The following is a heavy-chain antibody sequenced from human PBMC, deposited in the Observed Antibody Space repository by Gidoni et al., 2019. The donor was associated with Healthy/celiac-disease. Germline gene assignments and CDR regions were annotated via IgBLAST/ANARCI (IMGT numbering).Heavy chain of an antibody. D-gene: IGHD2-21*02. Sequence: EVQLLESGGGLVQPGGSLRLSCAASGFTFSSYAMSWVRQAPGKGLEWVSAISGSGGSTYYADSVKGRFTISRDNSKNTLYLKMNSLRAEDTAVYYCAKPYCGGDCYSALHYFDYWGQGTLVTVSS. CDR2: ISGSGGST. V-gene: IGHV3-23*01. CDR3: AKPYCGGDCYSALHYFDY. CDR1: GFTFSSYA. J-gene: IGHJ4*02.